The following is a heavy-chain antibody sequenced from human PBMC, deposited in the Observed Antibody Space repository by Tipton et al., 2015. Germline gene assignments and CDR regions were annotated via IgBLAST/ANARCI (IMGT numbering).Heavy chain of an antibody. V-gene: IGHV4-61*05. Sequence: TLSLTCTVSGGSISSTSYYWSWIRQSPGKGLEWIGYIYHTGSTIYNPSLKSRVTISLDRSKNQFSLRLTSVTAADTAMYYCARDAGIVAAPSRYFHYWGQGTLVTASS. D-gene: IGHD2-15*01. J-gene: IGHJ1*01. CDR1: GGSISSTSYY. CDR3: ARDAGIVAAPSRYFHY. CDR2: IYHTGST.